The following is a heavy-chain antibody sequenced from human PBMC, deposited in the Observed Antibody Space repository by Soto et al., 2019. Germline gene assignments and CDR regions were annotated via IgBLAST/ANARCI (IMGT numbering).Heavy chain of an antibody. Sequence: PGGSLRLSYAASGFTFSSYAMSWVRQAPGKGLEWVSAISGSGGSAYYADSVKGRFTISRDNSKNTLYLQMNSLRAEDTAVYYCAKDPYDILTGYSQRADAFDIWVQGTMVTVSS. CDR3: AKDPYDILTGYSQRADAFDI. D-gene: IGHD3-9*01. CDR2: ISGSGGSA. J-gene: IGHJ3*02. V-gene: IGHV3-23*01. CDR1: GFTFSSYA.